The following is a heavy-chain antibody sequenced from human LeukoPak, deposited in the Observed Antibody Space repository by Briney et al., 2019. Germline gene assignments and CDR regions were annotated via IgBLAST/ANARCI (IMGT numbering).Heavy chain of an antibody. Sequence: ASVKVSCKASGYTFTGYYMHWVRQAPGQGLEWMGWINPNSGGTNYAQKLQGRVTMTTDTSTSTAYMELRSLRSDDTAVYYCARDMKGYSGSYFDAFDIWGQGTMVTVSS. J-gene: IGHJ3*02. CDR1: GYTFTGYY. CDR2: INPNSGGT. CDR3: ARDMKGYSGSYFDAFDI. D-gene: IGHD1-26*01. V-gene: IGHV1-2*02.